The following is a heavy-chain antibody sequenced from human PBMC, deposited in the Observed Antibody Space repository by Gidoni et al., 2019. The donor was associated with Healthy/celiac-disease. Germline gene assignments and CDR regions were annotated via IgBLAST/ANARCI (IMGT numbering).Heavy chain of an antibody. V-gene: IGHV3-53*01. J-gene: IGHJ2*01. CDR3: ARARGATVTTWYFDL. D-gene: IGHD4-17*01. CDR1: GFTVSRHY. CDR2: IYSGGST. Sequence: EVQLVESGGGLIQPGGSLRLSFAASGFTVSRHYMSWVRPAPGKGLEWVSVIYSGGSTYYADAVKGRFTISRDNSKNTLYLQMNSLRAEDTAVYYCARARGATVTTWYFDLWGRGTLVTVSS.